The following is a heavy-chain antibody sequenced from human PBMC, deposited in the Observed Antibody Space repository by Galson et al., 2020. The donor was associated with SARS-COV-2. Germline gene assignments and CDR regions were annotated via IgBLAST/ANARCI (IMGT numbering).Heavy chain of an antibody. CDR1: VFSLSTSGMC. CDR3: GRIRGHVDAWTGIYYYYGMDV. J-gene: IGHJ6*02. D-gene: IGHD2-8*02. Sequence: ESGPTLVKPTQTLTLTCTFSVFSLSTSGMCVSWIRQPPGKALEWLALIDWDDDKYYSTSLKTRLTVSKDTSKDQVVLTMTNMDPVDTATYSCGRIRGHVDAWTGIYYYYGMDVWGQGTTVTVSS. V-gene: IGHV2-70*01. CDR2: IDWDDDK.